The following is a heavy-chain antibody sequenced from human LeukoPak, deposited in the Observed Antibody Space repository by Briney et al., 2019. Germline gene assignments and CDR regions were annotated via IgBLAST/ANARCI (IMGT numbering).Heavy chain of an antibody. V-gene: IGHV4-4*07. CDR1: GGSISSYY. Sequence: SETLSLTCTVSGGSISSYYWSWIRQPAGKGLEWIGRIYTSGSTNYNPSLKSRVTMSVDTSKNQFSLKLSSVTAADTAVYYCARGPEQWPRSRFDYWGQGTLVTVSS. CDR3: ARGPEQWPRSRFDY. J-gene: IGHJ4*02. D-gene: IGHD6-19*01. CDR2: IYTSGST.